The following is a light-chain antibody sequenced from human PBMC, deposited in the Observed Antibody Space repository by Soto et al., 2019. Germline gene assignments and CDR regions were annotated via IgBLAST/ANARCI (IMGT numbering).Light chain of an antibody. CDR3: QQYEIYPIT. CDR1: QNINSW. CDR2: KAS. V-gene: IGKV1-5*03. Sequence: DIQMTQSPSTQSASVGDRVTITRRASQNINSWLAWYQQKPGKAPKLLIYKASSLESGVPSRFSGSGSGTEFTLTISSLQPDDFAAYYCQQYEIYPITFGQGTRLEIK. J-gene: IGKJ5*01.